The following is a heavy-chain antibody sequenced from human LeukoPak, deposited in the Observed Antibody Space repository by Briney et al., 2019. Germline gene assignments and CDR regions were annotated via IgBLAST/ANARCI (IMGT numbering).Heavy chain of an antibody. CDR1: GFTFSSYW. V-gene: IGHV3-21*05. J-gene: IGHJ4*02. CDR2: ISSSSSYT. Sequence: GGSLRLSCAASGFTFSSYWMNWVRQAPGKGLEWISYISSSSSYTNYADPVKGRFTISRDNAKNSLYLQMNSLRAEDTAVYYCARDRRVSGFDYWGQGTLVTVSS. CDR3: ARDRRVSGFDY.